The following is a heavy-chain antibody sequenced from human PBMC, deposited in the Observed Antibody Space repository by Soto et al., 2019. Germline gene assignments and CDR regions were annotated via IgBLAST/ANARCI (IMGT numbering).Heavy chain of an antibody. Sequence: QVQLVQSGAEVKKPGSSVKVSCKASGGTFSSYTISWVRQAPGQGLEWMGRIIPILGIANYAQKFQGRVTITADTSTSPAYMELSSLRSEDTAVYYCARIASVYCSGGSCSPYWGQGTLVTVSS. D-gene: IGHD2-15*01. CDR2: IIPILGIA. J-gene: IGHJ4*02. V-gene: IGHV1-69*02. CDR1: GGTFSSYT. CDR3: ARIASVYCSGGSCSPY.